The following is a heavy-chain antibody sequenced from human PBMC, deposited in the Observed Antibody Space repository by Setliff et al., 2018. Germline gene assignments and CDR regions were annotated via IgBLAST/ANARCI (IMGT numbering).Heavy chain of an antibody. V-gene: IGHV1-69*05. D-gene: IGHD5-18*01. Sequence: GASVKVSCKASGGTFSSYGISWVRQAPGQGLEWMGGTIPIFVSTNYAQKFQDRVTIITDESTSTAYMELSSLRTEDTAVYYCAREGVDTRSSTDYRYYMDVWGKGTTVTVSS. CDR1: GGTFSSYG. CDR2: TIPIFVST. J-gene: IGHJ6*03. CDR3: AREGVDTRSSTDYRYYMDV.